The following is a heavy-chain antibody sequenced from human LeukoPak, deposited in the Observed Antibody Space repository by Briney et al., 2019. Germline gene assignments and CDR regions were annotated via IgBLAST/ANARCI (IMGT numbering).Heavy chain of an antibody. CDR2: VNHSGST. J-gene: IGHJ2*01. Sequence: EPSETLSLTCAVYGGSFSGYYWSWIRQPPGKGLEWIGEVNHSGSTNYNPSLKSRVTISVDTSKNQFSLKLSSVTAADTAVYFCARDGIAAAGVFWYFDLWGSGTLVLVSS. CDR1: GGSFSGYY. D-gene: IGHD6-13*01. V-gene: IGHV4-34*01. CDR3: ARDGIAAAGVFWYFDL.